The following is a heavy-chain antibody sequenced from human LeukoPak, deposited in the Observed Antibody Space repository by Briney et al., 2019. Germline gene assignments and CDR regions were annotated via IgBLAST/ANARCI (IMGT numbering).Heavy chain of an antibody. CDR3: ARDPNEYYDSSGSHFDY. Sequence: GGSLRLSCAASGFTFSSYAMSWVRQAPGKGLEWVSAISGSGGSTYYADSVKGRFTISRDNSKNTLYLQMNSLRAEDTAVYYCARDPNEYYDSSGSHFDYWGQGTLVTVSS. J-gene: IGHJ4*02. D-gene: IGHD3-22*01. CDR2: ISGSGGST. V-gene: IGHV3-23*01. CDR1: GFTFSSYA.